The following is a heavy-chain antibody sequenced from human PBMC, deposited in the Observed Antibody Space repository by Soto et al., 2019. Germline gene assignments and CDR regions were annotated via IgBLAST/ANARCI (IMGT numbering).Heavy chain of an antibody. Sequence: SETLSLTCTVSSGSISTYYWSWIRQPPGKGLEWIGYIYYSGSTNYNPSLKSRVTISVDTSKNQFSLKLSSVTAADTAVYYCARDRGSGYYIHWGQGTLVTVSS. CDR2: IYYSGST. J-gene: IGHJ4*02. D-gene: IGHD3-3*01. CDR1: SGSISTYY. CDR3: ARDRGSGYYIH. V-gene: IGHV4-59*01.